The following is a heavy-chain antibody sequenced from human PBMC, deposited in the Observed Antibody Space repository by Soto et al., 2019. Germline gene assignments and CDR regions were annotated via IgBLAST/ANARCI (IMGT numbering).Heavy chain of an antibody. J-gene: IGHJ6*02. CDR1: GGSISSSSYY. CDR3: ARLGGYCSSTSCYGFYGMDV. V-gene: IGHV4-39*01. D-gene: IGHD2-2*01. Sequence: PSETLSLTCTVSGGSISSSSYYWAWIRQPPGKGLEWIGSIYYSGTTYYTASLRSRLTMSVDTSRNQFSLNVNSVTAADTAVYYCARLGGYCSSTSCYGFYGMDVWGQGTTVTVSS. CDR2: IYYSGTT.